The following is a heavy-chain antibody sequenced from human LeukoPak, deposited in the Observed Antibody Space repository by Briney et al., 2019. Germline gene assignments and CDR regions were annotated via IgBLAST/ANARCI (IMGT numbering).Heavy chain of an antibody. Sequence: GASVKVSCKASGYTFTSYGISWVRQAPGQGLEWMGWISAYNGNTNYAQKLQGRVTMTTDTSTSTAYMELRSLRSDDTAVYYCARGSCSGGSCYTFWFDPWGRGTLVTVSS. CDR3: ARGSCSGGSCYTFWFDP. V-gene: IGHV1-18*01. J-gene: IGHJ5*02. D-gene: IGHD2-15*01. CDR2: ISAYNGNT. CDR1: GYTFTSYG.